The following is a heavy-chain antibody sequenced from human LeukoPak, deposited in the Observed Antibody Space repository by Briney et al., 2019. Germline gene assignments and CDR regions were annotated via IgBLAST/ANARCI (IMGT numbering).Heavy chain of an antibody. CDR2: IIPIFGTA. CDR3: ARVLGNSGDLAY. J-gene: IGHJ4*02. Sequence: SVRVSCKASGGTFSSYAISWVRQAPGQGLEWMGGIIPIFGTANYAQKFQGRVTITTDESTSTAYMELSSLRSEDTAVYYCARVLGNSGDLAYWGQGTLVTVSS. CDR1: GGTFSSYA. V-gene: IGHV1-69*05. D-gene: IGHD4-23*01.